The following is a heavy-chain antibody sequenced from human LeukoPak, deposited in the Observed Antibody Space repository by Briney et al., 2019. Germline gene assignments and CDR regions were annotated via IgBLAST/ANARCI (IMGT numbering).Heavy chain of an antibody. Sequence: PSETLSLTCTVSGGSIRSYYWSWIRQPAGRGLEWIGRITASGNTNYNPSLKNRLTMSVDTSKNQFSLRLTSVTAADTAVYYCARALYSSSFYYYYYMDVWGKGTTVTVSS. CDR1: GGSIRSYY. CDR2: ITASGNT. CDR3: ARALYSSSFYYYYYMDV. V-gene: IGHV4-4*07. J-gene: IGHJ6*03. D-gene: IGHD6-13*01.